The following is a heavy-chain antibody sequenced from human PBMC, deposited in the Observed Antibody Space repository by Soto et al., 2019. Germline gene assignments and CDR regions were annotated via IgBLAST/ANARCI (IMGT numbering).Heavy chain of an antibody. J-gene: IGHJ4*02. CDR3: ARALPYGSSGDS. CDR1: GYTFTTYG. Sequence: QVQLVQSGAEVKKPGASVRVSCKASGYTFTTYGISWVRQAPGQGLEWMGWISASNGNIYYGQKFQGRVTMTTDSFTSTAYMELCSLTSDDSAVYSCARALPYGSSGDSWGRGTLVTVSS. V-gene: IGHV1-18*01. D-gene: IGHD6-13*01. CDR2: ISASNGNI.